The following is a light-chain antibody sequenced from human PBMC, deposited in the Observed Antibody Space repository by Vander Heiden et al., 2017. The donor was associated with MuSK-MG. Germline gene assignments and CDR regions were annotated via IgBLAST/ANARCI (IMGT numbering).Light chain of an antibody. CDR3: QAWTSRTGV. Sequence: SYELTQPPSVSVSPGQTASITCYGDKLGDKFVCWYQQTQGQSPVLCMYEDRNRPSGIPECVSGSNSATTVTLNISGTQVLDESYYSSQAWTSRTGVFGGGTRLTVL. CDR1: KLGDKF. V-gene: IGLV3-1*01. CDR2: EDR. J-gene: IGLJ2*01.